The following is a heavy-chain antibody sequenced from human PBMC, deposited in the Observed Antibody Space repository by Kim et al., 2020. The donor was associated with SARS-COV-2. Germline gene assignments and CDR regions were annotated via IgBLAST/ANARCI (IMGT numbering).Heavy chain of an antibody. V-gene: IGHV3-11*01. CDR3: ARMRSTSCYAY. CDR2: I. D-gene: IGHD2-2*01. Sequence: IYYADSVKGRFTISRDNAKNSLYLQRNSLRAEDTAVYYCARMRSTSCYAYWGQGTLVTVSS. J-gene: IGHJ4*02.